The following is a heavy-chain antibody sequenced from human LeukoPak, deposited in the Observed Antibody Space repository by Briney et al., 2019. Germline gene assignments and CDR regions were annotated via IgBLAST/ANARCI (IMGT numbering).Heavy chain of an antibody. D-gene: IGHD2-2*01. CDR3: ARDYCSSTSCPFDC. V-gene: IGHV1-2*06. J-gene: IGHJ4*02. Sequence: GASVKVSCKASGYTFTGYHMHWVRQAPGQGLEWMGRINPNSGDTNYAQKFQGRVTMTRDTSISTAYMELSRLRSDDTAVYYCARDYCSSTSCPFDCWGQGTLVTVSS. CDR2: INPNSGDT. CDR1: GYTFTGYH.